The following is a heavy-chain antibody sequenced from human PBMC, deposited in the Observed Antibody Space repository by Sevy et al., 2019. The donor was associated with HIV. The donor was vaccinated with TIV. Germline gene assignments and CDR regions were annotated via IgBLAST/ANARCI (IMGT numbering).Heavy chain of an antibody. D-gene: IGHD1-26*01. V-gene: IGHV3-30*18. CDR1: GFSFSYYG. Sequence: GESLKISCIGSGFSFSYYGIHWVRQAPGKGLDWVALISHDGINEYYADSVKVRFTISRDNSKNTVYLEMNSLRNEDTAIYFCANAYSGSYSHSYLYALDVWGQGTTVTVSS. CDR3: ANAYSGSYSHSYLYALDV. J-gene: IGHJ6*02. CDR2: ISHDGINE.